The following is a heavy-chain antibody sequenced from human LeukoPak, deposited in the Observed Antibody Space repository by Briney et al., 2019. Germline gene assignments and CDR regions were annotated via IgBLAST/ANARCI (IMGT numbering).Heavy chain of an antibody. CDR1: GFTVSSNY. CDR2: IYSGGTS. J-gene: IGHJ4*02. D-gene: IGHD3/OR15-3a*01. V-gene: IGHV3-53*01. CDR3: ARGRDWVEY. Sequence: GGTLRLSCAASGFTVSSNYMTWVRQAPGKGLEWVSIIYSGGTSYYADSVKGRFTIPRDKSKNTVYLQMNSLRAEDTAVYYCARGRDWVEYWGQGTLVTVSS.